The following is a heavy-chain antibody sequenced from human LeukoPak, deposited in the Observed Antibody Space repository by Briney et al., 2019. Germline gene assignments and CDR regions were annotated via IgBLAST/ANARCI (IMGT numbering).Heavy chain of an antibody. CDR3: ARDGLINYYDSSGYYYGNAFDI. CDR2: ISAYNGNT. V-gene: IGHV1-18*01. Sequence: ASVKVSCKASGYTFTSYGISWVRQAPGQGLEWMGWISAYNGNTNYAQKLQGRVIMTTDTSTSTAYMELRSLRSDDTAVYYCARDGLINYYDSSGYYYGNAFDIWGQGIMVTVSS. D-gene: IGHD3-22*01. J-gene: IGHJ3*02. CDR1: GYTFTSYG.